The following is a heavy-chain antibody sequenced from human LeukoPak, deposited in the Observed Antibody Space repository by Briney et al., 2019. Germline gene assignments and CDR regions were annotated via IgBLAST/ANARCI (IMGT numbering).Heavy chain of an antibody. V-gene: IGHV4-59*12. CDR1: GGSISSYY. Sequence: PSETLSLTCTVSGGSISSYYWSWIRQPPGKGLEWIGYIYYSGSTNYNPSLKSRVTISVDTSKNQFSLKLSSVTAADTAVYYCARVGHRYDYALGYWGQGTLVTVSS. CDR2: IYYSGST. CDR3: ARVGHRYDYALGY. D-gene: IGHD3-16*01. J-gene: IGHJ4*02.